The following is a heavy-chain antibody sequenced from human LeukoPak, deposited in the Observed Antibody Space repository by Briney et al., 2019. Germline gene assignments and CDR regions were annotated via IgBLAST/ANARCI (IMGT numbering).Heavy chain of an antibody. D-gene: IGHD3-10*01. Sequence: GASVKVSCKVSGYTLTELSMHWVRQAPGKGLEWMGGFDPEDGETIYAQKFQGRVTMTEDTSTDTAYMELSSLRSEDTAVYYCASTDKLVLGDQDYYYYYMDVWGKGTTVTVSS. J-gene: IGHJ6*03. V-gene: IGHV1-24*01. CDR2: FDPEDGET. CDR1: GYTLTELS. CDR3: ASTDKLVLGDQDYYYYYMDV.